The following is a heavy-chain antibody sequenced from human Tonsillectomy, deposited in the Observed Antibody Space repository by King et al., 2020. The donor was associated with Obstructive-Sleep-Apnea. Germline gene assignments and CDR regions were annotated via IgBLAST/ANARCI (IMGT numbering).Heavy chain of an antibody. Sequence: QLQESGPGLVKPSETLSLTCSVSGGSIRSYYWSWVRQPPGKGPEWLGFIYYSGSTKYNPSLKSRVLMSIDTSNNQFSLRLTSVTAADTAVYYCARDCSSASCYGPGYGDSWGQGTLAT. CDR3: ARDCSSASCYGPGYGDS. V-gene: IGHV4-59*01. CDR1: GGSIRSYY. J-gene: IGHJ4*02. CDR2: IYYSGST. D-gene: IGHD2-2*01.